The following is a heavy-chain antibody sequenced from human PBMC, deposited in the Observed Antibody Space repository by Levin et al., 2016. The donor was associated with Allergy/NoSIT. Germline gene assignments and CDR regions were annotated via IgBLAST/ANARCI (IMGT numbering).Heavy chain of an antibody. CDR3: ARHKVYRVGGRYDFWSGYWVDY. CDR2: IYPGDSDT. V-gene: IGHV5-51*01. Sequence: GESLKISCKGSGYSFTSYWIGWVRQMPGKGLEWMGIIYPGDSDTRYSPSFQGQVTISADKSISTAYLQWSSLKASDTAMYYCARHKVYRVGGRYDFWSGYWVDYWGQGTLVTVSS. CDR1: GYSFTSYW. J-gene: IGHJ4*02. D-gene: IGHD3-3*01.